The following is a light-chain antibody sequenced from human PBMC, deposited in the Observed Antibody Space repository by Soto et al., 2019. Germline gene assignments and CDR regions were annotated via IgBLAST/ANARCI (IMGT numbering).Light chain of an antibody. Sequence: QSVLTQPASVSGSPGQSITISCTGTISDFVVYNYVSWYQQHPGKTPKLMIYGVSNRPSGVSNRFSGSKSGNTASLTISGLQADDEADYYCISHTISSALQVFGTGTKLTVL. J-gene: IGLJ1*01. CDR2: GVS. CDR3: ISHTISSALQV. CDR1: ISDFVVYNY. V-gene: IGLV2-14*01.